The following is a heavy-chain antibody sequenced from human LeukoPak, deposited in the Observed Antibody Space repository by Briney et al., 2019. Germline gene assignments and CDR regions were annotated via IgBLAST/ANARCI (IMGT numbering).Heavy chain of an antibody. J-gene: IGHJ4*02. V-gene: IGHV1-69*04. CDR2: IIPILSIA. Sequence: GASVKVSCKASRGTFSSYAISWVRQAPGQGLEWMGRIIPILSIANYAQKFQGRVTITADKSTSTAYMELSSLRSEDTAVYYCAREARIAAALFDYWGQGTLVTVSS. D-gene: IGHD6-13*01. CDR1: RGTFSSYA. CDR3: AREARIAAALFDY.